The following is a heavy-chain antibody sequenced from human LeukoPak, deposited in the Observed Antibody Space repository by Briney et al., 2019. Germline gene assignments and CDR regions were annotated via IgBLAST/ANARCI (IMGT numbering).Heavy chain of an antibody. CDR2: IRYDGSKK. CDR1: GFTFTSYG. Sequence: GGSLRLSCAASGFTFTSYGIHWVRQAPGKGLEWVAFIRYDGSKKYYADSVKGRFTISRDNSKNALYLQMNSLRAEDTAVYYCARKSPVKFFDFWGQGTLVTVSS. CDR3: ARKSPVKFFDF. D-gene: IGHD3-10*01. J-gene: IGHJ4*02. V-gene: IGHV3-30*02.